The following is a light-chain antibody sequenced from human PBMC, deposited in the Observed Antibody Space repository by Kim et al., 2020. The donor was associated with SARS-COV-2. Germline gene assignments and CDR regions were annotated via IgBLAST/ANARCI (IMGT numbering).Light chain of an antibody. CDR1: QSISND. CDR2: AAS. CDR3: QKYNGAPWA. Sequence: ACVGDRVTITWRASQSISNDLAWYQQKPGKVPKLRIYAASALRSGVPFRFSGSGSGADFTLTIRSLQPEDAASYYCQKYNGAPWAFGQGTKVDIK. V-gene: IGKV1-27*01. J-gene: IGKJ1*01.